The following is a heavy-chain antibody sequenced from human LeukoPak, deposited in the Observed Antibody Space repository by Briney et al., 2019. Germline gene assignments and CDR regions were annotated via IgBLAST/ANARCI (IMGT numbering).Heavy chain of an antibody. CDR2: IYTSGST. D-gene: IGHD5-24*01. J-gene: IGHJ4*02. CDR1: GGSISSGSYY. V-gene: IGHV4-61*02. CDR3: ARDLVDRDGYKRFDY. Sequence: SQTLSLTCTVSGGSISSGSYYWSWIRQPAGKGLEWIGRIYTSGSTNYNPSLKSRVTISVDTSKNQFSLKLSSVTAADTAVYYCARDLVDRDGYKRFDYWGQGTLVTVSS.